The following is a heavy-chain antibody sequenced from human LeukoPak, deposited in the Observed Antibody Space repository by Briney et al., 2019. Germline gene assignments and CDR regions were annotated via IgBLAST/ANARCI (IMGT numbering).Heavy chain of an antibody. Sequence: GGSLRLSCAASGFTFSSYSMNWVRQAPGKGLEWVSSISSSSSYIYYADSVKGRFTISRDNAKNSLYLQMNSLRAEDTAVYYCARDLSITMVRGGQEYYYYYGMDVWGQGTTVTVSS. V-gene: IGHV3-21*01. D-gene: IGHD3-10*01. J-gene: IGHJ6*02. CDR3: ARDLSITMVRGGQEYYYYYGMDV. CDR1: GFTFSSYS. CDR2: ISSSSSYI.